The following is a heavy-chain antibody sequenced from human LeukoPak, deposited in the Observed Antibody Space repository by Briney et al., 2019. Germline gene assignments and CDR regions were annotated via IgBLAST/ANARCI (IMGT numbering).Heavy chain of an antibody. V-gene: IGHV1-8*01. CDR2: MNPNSGNT. J-gene: IGHJ4*02. D-gene: IGHD5-12*01. Sequence: ASVKVSCKASGYTFTSYDINWVRQATGQGLEWMGWMNPNSGNTGYAQKFQGRVTMTRNTSISTVYMELNSLRAEDTAAYYCARDRVATGGFDYWGQGTLVTVSS. CDR3: ARDRVATGGFDY. CDR1: GYTFTSYD.